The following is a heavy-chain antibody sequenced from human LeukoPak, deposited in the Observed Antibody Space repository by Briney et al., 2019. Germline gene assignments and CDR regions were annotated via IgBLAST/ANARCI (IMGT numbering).Heavy chain of an antibody. V-gene: IGHV3-73*01. J-gene: IGHJ4*02. Sequence: GGSLRLSCAASGFTFSDSPMHWVRQASGKGLEWVGRIRSKANSYATSYAASVKGRFTISRDESKSTAYLQMNSLKSEDTAVYYCVTSVAGPDYWGQGTLVTVSS. CDR2: IRSKANSYAT. D-gene: IGHD6-19*01. CDR1: GFTFSDSP. CDR3: VTSVAGPDY.